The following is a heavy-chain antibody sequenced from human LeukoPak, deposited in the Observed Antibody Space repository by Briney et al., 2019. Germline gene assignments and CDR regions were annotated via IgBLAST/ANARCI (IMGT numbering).Heavy chain of an antibody. CDR2: IYYSGST. D-gene: IGHD3-22*01. Sequence: SETLSLTCTVSGGSISSYYWSWIRQPPGKGLEWIGYIYYSGSTNYNPSLKSRVTMSVDTSMNQFSLKLSSVTAADTAVYYCARGGALGIHYYDSSGYSLWGQGTLVTVSS. CDR3: ARGGALGIHYYDSSGYSL. J-gene: IGHJ4*02. CDR1: GGSISSYY. V-gene: IGHV4-59*01.